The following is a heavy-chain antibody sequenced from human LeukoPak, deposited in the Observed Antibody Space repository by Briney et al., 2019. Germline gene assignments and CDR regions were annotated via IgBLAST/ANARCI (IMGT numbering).Heavy chain of an antibody. CDR2: ISSSSSTI. D-gene: IGHD3-3*01. J-gene: IGHJ4*02. Sequence: GGSLRLSCAASGFTFSSYGMNWVRQAPGKGLEWVSYISSSSSTIYYADSVKGRFTISRDNAKNSLYLQMNSLRAEDTAVYYCARGGDFWSGYYPNFDYWGQGTLVTVSS. CDR1: GFTFSSYG. CDR3: ARGGDFWSGYYPNFDY. V-gene: IGHV3-48*01.